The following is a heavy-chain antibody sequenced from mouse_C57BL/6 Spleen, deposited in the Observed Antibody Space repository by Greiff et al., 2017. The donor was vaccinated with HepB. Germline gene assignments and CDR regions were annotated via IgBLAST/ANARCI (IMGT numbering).Heavy chain of an antibody. CDR1: GYTFTDYN. CDR3: AREAPMVREYFDV. J-gene: IGHJ1*03. CDR2: INPNNGGT. Sequence: EVQLQQSGPELVKPGASVKIPCKASGYTFTDYNMDWVKQSHGKSLEWIGDINPNNGGTIYNQKFKGKATLTVDKSSSTAYMELRSLTSEDTAVYYCAREAPMVREYFDVWGTGTTVTVSS. D-gene: IGHD2-2*01. V-gene: IGHV1-18*01.